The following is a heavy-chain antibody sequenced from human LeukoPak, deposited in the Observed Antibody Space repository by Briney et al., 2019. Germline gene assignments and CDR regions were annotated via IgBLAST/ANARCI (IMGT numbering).Heavy chain of an antibody. J-gene: IGHJ4*02. D-gene: IGHD1-14*01. Sequence: ASVKVSCKPSGYTFTNYYIHWVRQAPGRGLEWMGWINPTSGATNYAQRFQGRVTMTRDTSIRTAYMELSSLRSDDTAVYYCARDNLRFFDYWGQGTLVTVSS. V-gene: IGHV1-2*02. CDR3: ARDNLRFFDY. CDR2: INPTSGAT. CDR1: GYTFTNYY.